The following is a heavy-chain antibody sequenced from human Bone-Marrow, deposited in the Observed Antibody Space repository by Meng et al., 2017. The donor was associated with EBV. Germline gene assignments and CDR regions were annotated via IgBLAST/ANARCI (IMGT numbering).Heavy chain of an antibody. J-gene: IGHJ4*02. Sequence: QVQLVQSGAEVKKPXSSVKVSCXASGGTFSSYAISWVRQAPGQGLEWMGRINPNSGGTNYAQKFQGRVTMTRDTSISTAYMELSRLRSDDTAVYYCARDGTYYYDSSGYANDYWGQGTLVTVSS. CDR2: INPNSGGT. V-gene: IGHV1-2*06. CDR3: ARDGTYYYDSSGYANDY. CDR1: GGTFSSYA. D-gene: IGHD3-22*01.